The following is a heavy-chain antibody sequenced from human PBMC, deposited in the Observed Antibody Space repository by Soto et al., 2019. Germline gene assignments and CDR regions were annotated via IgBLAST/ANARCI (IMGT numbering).Heavy chain of an antibody. D-gene: IGHD1-20*01. V-gene: IGHV4-4*02. CDR2: IYHSGRS. CDR3: ARTANWNKSGDLTY. Sequence: QVQLQESGPGLVKPSGTLSLTCDVSAVSGGSISTNYWWAWVRQPPGKGLEWIGQIYHSGRSNYNSLFKRRVTTSMDESRYQFSLRMNSVTAAETAVYYCARTANWNKSGDLTYSGQGTLVTVSS. J-gene: IGHJ4*02. CDR1: GGSISTNYW.